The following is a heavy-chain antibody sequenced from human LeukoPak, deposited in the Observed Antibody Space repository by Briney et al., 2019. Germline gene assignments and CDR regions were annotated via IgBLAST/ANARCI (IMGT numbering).Heavy chain of an antibody. CDR2: IYYSGST. D-gene: IGHD3-10*01. CDR1: GGSISSSSYY. V-gene: IGHV4-39*07. CDR3: AREAAYYGSGSYPHDAFDI. J-gene: IGHJ3*02. Sequence: PSETLSLTSTVSGGSISSSSYYWGWIRQPPGKGLEWIGSIYYSGSTYYNPSLKSRVTISVDTSKNQFSLKLSSVTAADTAVYYCAREAAYYGSGSYPHDAFDIWGQGTMVTVSS.